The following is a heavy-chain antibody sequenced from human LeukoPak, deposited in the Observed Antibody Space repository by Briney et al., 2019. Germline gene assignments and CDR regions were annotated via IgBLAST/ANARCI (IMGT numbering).Heavy chain of an antibody. V-gene: IGHV3-48*03. D-gene: IGHD3-10*02. CDR2: ISSSGSTI. Sequence: GGSLRLSCAASGFTFSSYEMNWVRQAPGKGLEWVSYISSSGSTIYYADSVKGRFTISRDNAKNSLYLQMNSLRAEDTTVYYCAELGITMIGGVRGKGTTVTISS. CDR3: AELGITMIGGV. CDR1: GFTFSSYE. J-gene: IGHJ6*04.